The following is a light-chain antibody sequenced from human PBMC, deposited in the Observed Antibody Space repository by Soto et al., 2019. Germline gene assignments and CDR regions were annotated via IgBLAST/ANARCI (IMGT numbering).Light chain of an antibody. J-gene: IGKJ2*01. V-gene: IGKV1-39*01. CDR1: QSISSY. CDR2: AAS. CDR3: HNIYSTPYT. Sequence: DIQMTQSPSSLSAAVGDRVTITCRASQSISSYLNWYQQKPGKAPQLLIYAASSLQSGVPSRFSGSGSGPDCTLTISRLKPQDFATYYCHNIYSTPYTFGQRTKMETK.